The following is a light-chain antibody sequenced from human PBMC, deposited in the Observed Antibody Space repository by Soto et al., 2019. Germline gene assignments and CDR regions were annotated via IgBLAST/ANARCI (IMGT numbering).Light chain of an antibody. CDR1: SYNIGAGYV. CDR2: GNS. V-gene: IGLV1-40*01. CDR3: QSYDSSLSGFYV. Sequence: QSVLTQPPSVSGAPGQRVTISCTGSSYNIGAGYVVHWYQQLPGTAPKLLIYGNSNRPSGVPDRFSGSKSGTSASLAITGLQAEDEADYYCQSYDSSLSGFYVFGTGTKVTVL. J-gene: IGLJ1*01.